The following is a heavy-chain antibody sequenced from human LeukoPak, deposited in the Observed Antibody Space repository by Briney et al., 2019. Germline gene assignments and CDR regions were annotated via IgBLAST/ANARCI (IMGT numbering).Heavy chain of an antibody. CDR1: GGSISSYY. V-gene: IGHV4-59*01. D-gene: IGHD4-23*01. Sequence: SETLSLTCTVSGGSISSYYWSWIRQPPGKGLEWIGYIYYSGSTNYNPSLKSRVTISVDTSKNQFSLKLSSVTAADTAVYCCARDTGYGGNSGADYYYYMDVWGKGTTVTVSS. CDR2: IYYSGST. CDR3: ARDTGYGGNSGADYYYYMDV. J-gene: IGHJ6*03.